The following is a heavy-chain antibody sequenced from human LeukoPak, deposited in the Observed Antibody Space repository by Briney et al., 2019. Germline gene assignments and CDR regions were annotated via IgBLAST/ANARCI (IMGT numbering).Heavy chain of an antibody. CDR2: ISAYNGNT. CDR3: ARWGLTNYYYYYGMDV. CDR1: GYTFTSYG. D-gene: IGHD3-16*01. V-gene: IGHV1-18*04. J-gene: IGHJ6*04. Sequence: APVKVSCKASGYTFTSYGISWVRQAPGQGLEWMGWISAYNGNTNYAQKLQGRVTMTTDTSTSTAYMELRSLRSDDTAVYYCARWGLTNYYYYYGMDVWGKGTTVTVSS.